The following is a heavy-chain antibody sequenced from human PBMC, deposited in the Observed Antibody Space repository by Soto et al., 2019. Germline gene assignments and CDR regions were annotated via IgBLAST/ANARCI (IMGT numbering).Heavy chain of an antibody. V-gene: IGHV3-23*01. Sequence: GGSLRLSCAASGFTFCSYAMSLVRQAPGKGLEWVSAISGSGGSTYYADSVKGRFTISRDNSKNTLYLQMNSLRAEDTAVYYCAKDRYCSGGSCYHAFDIWGQGTMVTVSS. J-gene: IGHJ3*02. CDR3: AKDRYCSGGSCYHAFDI. CDR2: ISGSGGST. CDR1: GFTFCSYA. D-gene: IGHD2-15*01.